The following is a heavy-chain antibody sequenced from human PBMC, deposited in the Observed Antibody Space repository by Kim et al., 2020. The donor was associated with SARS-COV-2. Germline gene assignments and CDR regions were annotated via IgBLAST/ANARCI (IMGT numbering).Heavy chain of an antibody. V-gene: IGHV1-69*13. CDR1: GGTFSSYA. Sequence: SVKVSCKASGGTFSSYAISWVRQAPGQGLEWMGGIIPIFGTANYAQKFQGRVTITADESTSTAYMELSSLRSEDTAVYYCARAERGDSYGLYYYYGMDVWGQGTTVTVSS. J-gene: IGHJ6*02. CDR2: IIPIFGTA. CDR3: ARAERGDSYGLYYYYGMDV. D-gene: IGHD5-18*01.